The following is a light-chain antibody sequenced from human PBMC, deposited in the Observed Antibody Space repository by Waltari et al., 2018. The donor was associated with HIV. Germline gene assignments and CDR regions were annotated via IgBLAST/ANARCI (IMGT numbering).Light chain of an antibody. CDR2: SAS. Sequence: DIQMTQSPSSLSANVGDRVTITCRASQSISTYLNWYQQKPGKAPRLLIYSASTVHSRVPSRFSGSGSGTIFALTITSLQPEHFATYYCQQSYSSLFTFGGGTKVEI. CDR3: QQSYSSLFT. CDR1: QSISTY. J-gene: IGKJ4*01. V-gene: IGKV1-39*01.